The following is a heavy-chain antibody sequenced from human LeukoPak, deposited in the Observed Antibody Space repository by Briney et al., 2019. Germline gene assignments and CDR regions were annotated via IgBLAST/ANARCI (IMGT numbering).Heavy chain of an antibody. CDR2: ISSKVDGGTA. V-gene: IGHV3-15*01. D-gene: IGHD3-16*01. CDR3: ITEFWGSSNY. Sequence: GGSLRLSCAVSGFTFSDAWMTWVRQAPGKGLEWVGRISSKVDGGTAEYAAPVKGRFTISRDDSKTTLYLQMISLQIEDTGVYYCITEFWGSSNYWGQGALVAVSS. J-gene: IGHJ4*02. CDR1: GFTFSDAW.